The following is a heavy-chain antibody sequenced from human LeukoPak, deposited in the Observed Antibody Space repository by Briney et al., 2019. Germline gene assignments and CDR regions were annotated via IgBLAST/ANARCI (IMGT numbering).Heavy chain of an antibody. V-gene: IGHV3-48*01. CDR1: GFTFSSYS. CDR2: ISSSSSII. Sequence: PGGSLRLSCAASGFTFSSYSMNWVRQAPGKGLEWVSYISSSSSIIDYADSVKGRFTISRDNAKNSLYLQMDSLRAEDTAVYYCAGARGYSYGYSDYWGQGTLVTVSS. D-gene: IGHD5-18*01. J-gene: IGHJ4*02. CDR3: AGARGYSYGYSDY.